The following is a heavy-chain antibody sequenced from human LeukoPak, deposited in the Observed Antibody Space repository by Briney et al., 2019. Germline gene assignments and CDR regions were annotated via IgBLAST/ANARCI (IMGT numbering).Heavy chain of an antibody. Sequence: PGGSLRLSCAASGFTFDDYAMHWVRQAPGKGLEWGSGISWNSGSIGYADSVKGRFTISRDNAKNSLYLQMNSLRAEDTALYYCAKDTGLSASEDFDYWGQGTLVTVSS. CDR1: GFTFDDYA. CDR2: ISWNSGSI. V-gene: IGHV3-9*01. CDR3: AKDTGLSASEDFDY. J-gene: IGHJ4*02.